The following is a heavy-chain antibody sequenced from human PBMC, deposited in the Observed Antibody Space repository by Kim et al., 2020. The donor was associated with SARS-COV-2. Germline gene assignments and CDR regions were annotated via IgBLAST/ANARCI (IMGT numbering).Heavy chain of an antibody. CDR2: INPSGGST. CDR1: GYTFTSYY. V-gene: IGHV1-46*01. J-gene: IGHJ3*02. D-gene: IGHD6-13*01. Sequence: ASVKVSCKASGYTFTSYYMHWVRQAPGQGLEWMGIINPSGGSTSYAQKFQGRVTMTRDTSTSTVYMELSSLRSEDTAVYYCARELGIAAAGSLPDAFDIWGQGTMVTVSS. CDR3: ARELGIAAAGSLPDAFDI.